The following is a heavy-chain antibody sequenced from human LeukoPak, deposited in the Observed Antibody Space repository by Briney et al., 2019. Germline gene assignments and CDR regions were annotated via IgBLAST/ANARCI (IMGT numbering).Heavy chain of an antibody. V-gene: IGHV1-18*04. CDR2: ISAYNGNT. CDR1: GYTFTGYY. J-gene: IGHJ4*02. D-gene: IGHD3-10*01. Sequence: GASVKVSCKASGYTFTGYYMHWVRQAPGQGLEWMGWISAYNGNTNYAQKLQGRVTMTTDTSTSTAYMELRSLRSDDTAVYYCARLYYYGSGSYSGFDYWGQGTLVTVSS. CDR3: ARLYYYGSGSYSGFDY.